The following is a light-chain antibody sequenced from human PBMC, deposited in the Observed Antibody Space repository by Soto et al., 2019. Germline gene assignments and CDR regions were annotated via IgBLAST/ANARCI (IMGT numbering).Light chain of an antibody. V-gene: IGLV9-49*03. Sequence: QPVLTQPPSASASLGASVTLTCTLSSGYSDYKVDWFQQRPGKGPRFRMRVGAGGIVGSKGDGLPDRFSVLGSDLNRYLTIKNIQEDDESDYHCGSEHGSGSNFVIVFGGGTKLTV. CDR1: SGYSDYK. CDR3: GSEHGSGSNFVIV. J-gene: IGLJ2*01. CDR2: VGAGGIVG.